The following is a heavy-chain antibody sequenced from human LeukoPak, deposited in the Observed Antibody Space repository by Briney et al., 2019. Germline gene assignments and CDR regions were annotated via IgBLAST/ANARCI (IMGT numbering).Heavy chain of an antibody. V-gene: IGHV3-13*01. CDR2: IGTLADT. Sequence: GGSLRLSCAASGFTFSSHDMHWVRHVTGKGLEWVSAIGTLADTFYSDSVKGRFTISRENAKNSLYLQMNSLSAGDTAVYYCATGRSRGWSYAFDIWGRGTMVTVSS. J-gene: IGHJ3*02. CDR1: GFTFSSHD. D-gene: IGHD6-19*01. CDR3: ATGRSRGWSYAFDI.